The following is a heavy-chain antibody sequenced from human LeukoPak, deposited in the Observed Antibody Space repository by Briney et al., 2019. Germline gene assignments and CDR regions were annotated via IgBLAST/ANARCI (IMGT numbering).Heavy chain of an antibody. CDR2: INHSGNT. D-gene: IGHD6-6*01. CDR1: GESFSKYY. CDR3: ARYYSSSAPDLYYYYYMDV. Sequence: SETLSLTCAVYGESFSKYYWSWIRQPPGKGLEWIGEINHSGNTNYNPSLKSRVTISVDTSKNQFSLKLSSVTAADTAVYYCARYYSSSAPDLYYYYYMDVWGKGTTVTVSS. J-gene: IGHJ6*03. V-gene: IGHV4-34*10.